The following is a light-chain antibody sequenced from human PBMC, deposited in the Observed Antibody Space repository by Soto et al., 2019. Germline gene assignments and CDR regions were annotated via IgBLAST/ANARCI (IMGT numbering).Light chain of an antibody. CDR1: SSDVGGYNY. Sequence: QSALAQPTSVSGSPGQSIAISCTGTSSDVGGYNYVSWHQQHPGKAPKVLISVVSNRPSGVSNRFSGSKSGNTASLTISGLLAEDEADYYCSSYTRNTTPVVFGGGTKLTVL. J-gene: IGLJ2*01. CDR3: SSYTRNTTPVV. V-gene: IGLV2-14*01. CDR2: VVS.